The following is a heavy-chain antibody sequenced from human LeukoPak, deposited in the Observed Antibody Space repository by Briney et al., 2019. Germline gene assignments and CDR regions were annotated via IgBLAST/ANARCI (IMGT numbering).Heavy chain of an antibody. CDR1: GFSFNSYA. Sequence: PGGSLRLSCEVSGFSFNSYALHWVRQAPGKGLEWVSGISAKGNTQYYADSVKGRFTISRDNSKNTVYLDMKSLRVEETAIYYCAKDSSAWYFYFDSWGQGTLVTVSS. CDR2: ISAKGNTQ. J-gene: IGHJ4*01. D-gene: IGHD2-2*01. V-gene: IGHV3-23*01. CDR3: AKDSSAWYFYFDS.